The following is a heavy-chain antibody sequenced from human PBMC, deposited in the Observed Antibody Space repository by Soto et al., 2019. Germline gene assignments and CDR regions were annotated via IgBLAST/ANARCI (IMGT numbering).Heavy chain of an antibody. Sequence: ASVKVSCKASGYTFTGYYMHWVRKATGQGLEWMGWMNPNSGNTGYAQKFQGRVTMTRYTSTSTVYMELSSLRSEDTAVYYCAREGQIQTATSNWFDPWGQGTLVTVSS. CDR1: GYTFTGYY. V-gene: IGHV1-8*02. D-gene: IGHD6-25*01. CDR2: MNPNSGNT. J-gene: IGHJ5*02. CDR3: AREGQIQTATSNWFDP.